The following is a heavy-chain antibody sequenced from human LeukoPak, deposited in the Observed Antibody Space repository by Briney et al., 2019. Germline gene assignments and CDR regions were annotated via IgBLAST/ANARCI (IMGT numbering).Heavy chain of an antibody. Sequence: ASVKVSCKASGYTFTSYGISWVRQAPGQGLEWMGWISAYNGNTNYAQKLQGRVTMTTDTSTSTAYMELRSLRSDDTAVYYCASRGGYDSSGYYEPPNYWGQGTLVTVSS. J-gene: IGHJ4*02. CDR2: ISAYNGNT. V-gene: IGHV1-18*01. CDR1: GYTFTSYG. D-gene: IGHD3-22*01. CDR3: ASRGGYDSSGYYEPPNY.